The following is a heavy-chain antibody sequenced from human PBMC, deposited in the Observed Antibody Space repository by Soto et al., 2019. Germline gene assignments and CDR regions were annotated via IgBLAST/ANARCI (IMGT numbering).Heavy chain of an antibody. D-gene: IGHD2-15*01. CDR1: GGSISSYY. J-gene: IGHJ5*02. Sequence: SETLSLTCTVSGGSISSYYWSWIRQPPGKGLEWIGYIYYSGSTNYNPSLKSRVTISVDTSKNQFSLKLSSVTAADTAVYYCAREPRFPRGGGFDPCGQGTLVTVSS. CDR3: AREPRFPRGGGFDP. V-gene: IGHV4-59*12. CDR2: IYYSGST.